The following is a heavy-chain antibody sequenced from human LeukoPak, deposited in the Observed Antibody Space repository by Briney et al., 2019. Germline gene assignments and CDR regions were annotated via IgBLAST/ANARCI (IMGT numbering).Heavy chain of an antibody. D-gene: IGHD3-10*01. V-gene: IGHV1-69*13. CDR1: GYTFTGYY. J-gene: IGHJ5*02. CDR2: IIPIFGTA. Sequence: SVKVSCKASGYTFTGYYMHWVRQAPGQGLEWMGGIIPIFGTANYAQKFQGRVTITADESTSTAYMELGSLRSEDTAVYYCARVGISHLDYYGSGSYYGHNWFDPWGQGTLVTVSS. CDR3: ARVGISHLDYYGSGSYYGHNWFDP.